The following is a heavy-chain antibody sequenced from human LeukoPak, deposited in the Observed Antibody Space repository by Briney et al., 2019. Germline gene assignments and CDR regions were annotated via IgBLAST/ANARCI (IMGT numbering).Heavy chain of an antibody. CDR3: ARDLSSGWYLGFDY. J-gene: IGHJ4*02. D-gene: IGHD6-19*01. Sequence: GGSLRLSCAAAGFSFSSHGMYWVRQAPGKGLEWLAFIRFNGAFTYYGDSVKGRFTISRDNPKNSLYLQVNSLRAEDTAVYYCARDLSSGWYLGFDYWGQGTLVTVSS. CDR1: GFSFSSHG. V-gene: IGHV3-30*02. CDR2: IRFNGAFT.